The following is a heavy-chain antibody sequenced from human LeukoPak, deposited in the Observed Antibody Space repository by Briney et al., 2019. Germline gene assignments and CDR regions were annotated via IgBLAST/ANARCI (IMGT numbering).Heavy chain of an antibody. J-gene: IGHJ3*02. D-gene: IGHD2-15*01. Sequence: SETLSLTCTVSRGSISSGNSYWGWIRQPPGKGLEWIGSIYYSGITYYNPSLKSRVTVSVDTPKNQFSLKLSSVTAADTALYYCARGYCSGGSCYYGEAFDIWGQGTMVTVS. CDR1: RGSISSGNSY. CDR3: ARGYCSGGSCYYGEAFDI. CDR2: IYYSGIT. V-gene: IGHV4-39*07.